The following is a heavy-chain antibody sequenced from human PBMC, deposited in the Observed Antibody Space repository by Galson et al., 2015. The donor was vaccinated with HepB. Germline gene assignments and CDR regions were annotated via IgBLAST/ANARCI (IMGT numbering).Heavy chain of an antibody. CDR2: IIPIFGTA. V-gene: IGHV1-69*01. D-gene: IGHD6-13*01. J-gene: IGHJ4*02. CDR3: ARTPGIAAAGPYGYFDY. Sequence: LEWMGGIIPIFGTANYAQKFQGRVTITADESTSTAYMELSSLRSEDTAVYYCARTPGIAAAGPYGYFDYWGQGTLVTVSS.